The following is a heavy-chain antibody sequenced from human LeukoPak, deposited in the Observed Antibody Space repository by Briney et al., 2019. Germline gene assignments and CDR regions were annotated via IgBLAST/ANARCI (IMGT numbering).Heavy chain of an antibody. Sequence: ASGKVSCKASGYTFTNYYMHWVRQAPAPGLEWMGIINPSGDSTSYAQKFQGRVTMTRDTSTSTVYMELSSLRAEDTAVYYCARARVVVTATPSDYWGQGTLVTVSS. CDR1: GYTFTNYY. CDR2: INPSGDST. V-gene: IGHV1-46*01. CDR3: ARARVVVTATPSDY. D-gene: IGHD2-21*02. J-gene: IGHJ4*02.